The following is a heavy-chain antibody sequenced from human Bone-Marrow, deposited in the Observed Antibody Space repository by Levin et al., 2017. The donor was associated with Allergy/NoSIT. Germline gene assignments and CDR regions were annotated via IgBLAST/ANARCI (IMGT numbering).Heavy chain of an antibody. Sequence: PGGSLRLSCTASGFNFDDYAMSWFRQAPGQGLEWVGFIAGKYYGGTVHYAASVRGRFTISRDDSKSIAYLQMNSLKTEDTAVYYCTRDSYGRQPPNTFDVWGQGTTVTVSS. D-gene: IGHD2/OR15-2a*01. CDR1: GFNFDDYA. CDR2: IAGKYYGGTV. CDR3: TRDSYGRQPPNTFDV. V-gene: IGHV3-49*03. J-gene: IGHJ3*01.